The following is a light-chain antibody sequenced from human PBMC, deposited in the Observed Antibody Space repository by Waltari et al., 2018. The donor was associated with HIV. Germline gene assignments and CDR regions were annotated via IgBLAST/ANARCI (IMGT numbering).Light chain of an antibody. V-gene: IGKV3-11*01. CDR2: DSS. Sequence: LVLTQFPATLSLSPGERATLPCPASQTISGSIAWYQQSPGQTPRLLIYDSSNRATDIPARFSGSGSGTDFTLTIASLESEDFTFYYCQHRSSWPLYTFGQGTRVEI. CDR1: QTISGS. CDR3: QHRSSWPLYT. J-gene: IGKJ2*01.